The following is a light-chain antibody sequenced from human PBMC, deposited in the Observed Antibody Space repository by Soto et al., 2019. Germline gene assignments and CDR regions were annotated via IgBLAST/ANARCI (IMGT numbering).Light chain of an antibody. Sequence: DIQMTQSPSSVSASVGDRFTITCRASQGISRWLAWYQQKPGEAPKLPIYGASSLQSGVPSRFSGAGSGTEFTLTISSLQSEDFAIYYCQQYNNWPPITFGQGTRLEIK. CDR1: QGISRW. V-gene: IGKV1-12*01. CDR2: GAS. J-gene: IGKJ5*01. CDR3: QQYNNWPPIT.